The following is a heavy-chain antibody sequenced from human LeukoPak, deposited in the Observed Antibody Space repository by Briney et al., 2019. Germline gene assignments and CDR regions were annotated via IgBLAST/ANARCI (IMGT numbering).Heavy chain of an antibody. J-gene: IGHJ4*02. CDR3: TTDLLSAYLLRYSSSWSLDY. D-gene: IGHD6-13*01. CDR2: IKSKTDGGTT. V-gene: IGHV3-15*07. Sequence: GGSLRLSCAASGLTFSSHAMNWVRQAPGKGLEWVGRIKSKTDGGTTDYAAPVKGRFTISRDDSKNTLYLQMNSLKTEDTAVYYCTTDLLSAYLLRYSSSWSLDYWGQGTLVTVSS. CDR1: GLTFSSHA.